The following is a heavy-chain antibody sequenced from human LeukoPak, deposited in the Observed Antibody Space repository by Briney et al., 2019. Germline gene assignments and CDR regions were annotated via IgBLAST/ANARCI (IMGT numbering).Heavy chain of an antibody. J-gene: IGHJ4*02. CDR1: GGSICSRSYY. CDR2: IYYSGSI. Sequence: SETLSLTCTVSGGSICSRSYYWGWIRQSPGKGLEWIGNIYYSGSIYLNPSLKSRVTISVDTSKNQFSLKLSSVTAAYTAVYCCERGYDSSGYPLDYWGQGTLVTVSS. CDR3: ERGYDSSGYPLDY. V-gene: IGHV4-39*01. D-gene: IGHD3-22*01.